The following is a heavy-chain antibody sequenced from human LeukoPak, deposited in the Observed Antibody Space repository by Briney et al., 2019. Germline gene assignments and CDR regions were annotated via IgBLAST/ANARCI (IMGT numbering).Heavy chain of an antibody. J-gene: IGHJ3*02. Sequence: PGGSLRLSCAASGFTFSNYWMHWVRQAPGTGLVWVSRIYNDGSSTSYADSVKGRFTISRDNAKSTLYLQMNSLRAEDTAVYYCARVRGGSGSSYAADAFDIWGQGTMVTVSS. CDR1: GFTFSNYW. CDR2: IYNDGSST. CDR3: ARVRGGSGSSYAADAFDI. D-gene: IGHD1-26*01. V-gene: IGHV3-74*01.